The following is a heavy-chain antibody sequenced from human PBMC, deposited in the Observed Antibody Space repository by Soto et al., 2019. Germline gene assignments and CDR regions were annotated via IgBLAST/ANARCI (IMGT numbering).Heavy chain of an antibody. CDR3: AKSSPGGSGWYYFDY. V-gene: IGHV3-30*18. Sequence: QVQLVESGGGVVQPGRSLRLSCAASGFTFSSYGMHWVRQAPGKGLEWVAVISYDGSNKYYADSVKDRFTISRDNSKNTLYLQMNSLRAEDTAVYYCAKSSPGGSGWYYFDYWGQGTLVTVSS. CDR2: ISYDGSNK. D-gene: IGHD6-19*01. CDR1: GFTFSSYG. J-gene: IGHJ4*02.